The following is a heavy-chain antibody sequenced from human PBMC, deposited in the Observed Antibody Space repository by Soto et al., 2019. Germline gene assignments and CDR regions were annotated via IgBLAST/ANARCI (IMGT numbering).Heavy chain of an antibody. D-gene: IGHD2-21*02. J-gene: IGHJ5*02. CDR2: INHSGST. CDR3: ARHPSDFWFDP. V-gene: IGHV4-34*01. Sequence: SETLSLTCAVYGGSFSDYFWSWIRQPPGKGLEWIGEINHSGSTNYNPSLKSRVTISVDTSKNQFSLKLSSVTAADTAVYYCARHPSDFWFDPWGQGTLVT. CDR1: GGSFSDYF.